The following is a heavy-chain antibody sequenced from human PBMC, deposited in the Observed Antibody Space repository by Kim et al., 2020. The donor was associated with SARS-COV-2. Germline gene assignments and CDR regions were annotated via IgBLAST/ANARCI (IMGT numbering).Heavy chain of an antibody. CDR2: IYYSGST. D-gene: IGHD4-17*01. CDR1: GGSVSSGSYY. Sequence: SETLSLTCTVSGGSVSSGSYYWSWIRQPPGKGLEWIGYIYYSGSTNYNPSLKSRVTISVDTSKNQFSLKLSSVTAADTAVYYCARDTAYDYGGNRLFDYWGQGTLVTVSS. CDR3: ARDTAYDYGGNRLFDY. V-gene: IGHV4-61*01. J-gene: IGHJ4*02.